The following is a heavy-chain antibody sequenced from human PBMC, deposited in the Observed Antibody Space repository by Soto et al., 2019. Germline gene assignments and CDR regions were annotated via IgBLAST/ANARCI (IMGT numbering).Heavy chain of an antibody. V-gene: IGHV3-30-3*01. CDR2: ILSDGSNK. D-gene: IGHD1-26*01. Sequence: GGSLRLSCAVSGFTLSSHAMHWVRQAPGKGLEWVALILSDGSNKYYAESVKGRFTTSRDNSKNTMYLQMNSMSVEDTAVYYCARDDEGGSDCDLGYWGQGALVTVSS. CDR3: ARDDEGGSDCDLGY. CDR1: GFTLSSHA. J-gene: IGHJ4*02.